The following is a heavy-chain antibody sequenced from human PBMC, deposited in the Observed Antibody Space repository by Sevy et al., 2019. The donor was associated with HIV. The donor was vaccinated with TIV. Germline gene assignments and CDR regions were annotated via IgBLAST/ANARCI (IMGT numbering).Heavy chain of an antibody. D-gene: IGHD3-3*01. CDR3: AGRKVGDFWSGSLRGPWAGGPLFDY. V-gene: IGHV3-23*01. J-gene: IGHJ4*02. CDR2: ISHTGDNI. Sequence: GGSLRLSCAASGFTFSSYAMTWVRQAPGKGLEGVSSISHTGDNIYYADSVRGRFTISRDNSKSTLYLRMSSLRAQDTAVDYCAGRKVGDFWSGSLRGPWAGGPLFDYWGQGTLDTVSS. CDR1: GFTFSSYA.